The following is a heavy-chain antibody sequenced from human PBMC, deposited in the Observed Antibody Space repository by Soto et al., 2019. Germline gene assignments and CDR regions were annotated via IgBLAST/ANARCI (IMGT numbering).Heavy chain of an antibody. D-gene: IGHD4-17*01. CDR2: IFWDDEK. Sequence: QITLKESGPTLVKPTQTLTLTCTFSGFSLDTFGVGVGWIRQPPGKAPEWLALIFWDDEKRYSPSLMSRLTISXDTSTNRVVLTMTNMDPVDTATSYCAPRTDYAASILRAFDFWGQGTLVTVSS. CDR1: GFSLDTFGVG. CDR3: APRTDYAASILRAFDF. J-gene: IGHJ4*02. V-gene: IGHV2-5*02.